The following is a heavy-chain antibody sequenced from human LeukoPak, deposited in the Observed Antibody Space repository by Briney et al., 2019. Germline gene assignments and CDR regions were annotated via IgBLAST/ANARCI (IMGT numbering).Heavy chain of an antibody. V-gene: IGHV4-30-4*01. CDR1: GGSISSGDYY. CDR2: IYYSGST. D-gene: IGHD3-10*01. Sequence: SQTLSLTCTVSGGSISSGDYYWSWIRQPPGKGLEWIGYIYYSGSTYYNPSLKSRVTISVDTSKNQFSLKLSSVTAADTAVYYCARKLNYGPPYFDYWGQGTLVTVSS. J-gene: IGHJ4*02. CDR3: ARKLNYGPPYFDY.